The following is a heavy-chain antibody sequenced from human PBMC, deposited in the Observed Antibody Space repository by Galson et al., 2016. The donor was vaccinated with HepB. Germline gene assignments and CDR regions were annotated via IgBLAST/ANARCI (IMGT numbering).Heavy chain of an antibody. CDR3: ARRLRLRQHFDY. CDR2: INHSGST. CDR1: GGSFSGSF. D-gene: IGHD4-17*01. V-gene: IGHV4-34*01. J-gene: IGHJ4*02. Sequence: ETLSLTCAVYGGSFSGSFWRWIRQSPGKGLECIGEINHSGSTNYNPSLKSRVTISVDTSKNQFSLKLTSVTAADAAMYYCARRLRLRQHFDYWGQGTLVTVSS.